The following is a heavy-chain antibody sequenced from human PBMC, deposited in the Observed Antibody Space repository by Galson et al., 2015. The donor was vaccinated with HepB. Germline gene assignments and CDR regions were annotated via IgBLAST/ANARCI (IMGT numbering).Heavy chain of an antibody. D-gene: IGHD3-22*01. CDR1: GFTCSDYD. V-gene: IGHV3-13*01. J-gene: IGHJ2*01. CDR3: ARAYYDASGHRFAYFDI. CDR2: IGIAGNT. Sequence: SLRLSCAASGFTCSDYDMHWVRQPTGKGLEWVSSIGIAGNTNYLGSVKGRFTVSRENAKNSLYLQMNSLTAGDTAVYHCARAYYDASGHRFAYFDIWGRGTLVSVSS.